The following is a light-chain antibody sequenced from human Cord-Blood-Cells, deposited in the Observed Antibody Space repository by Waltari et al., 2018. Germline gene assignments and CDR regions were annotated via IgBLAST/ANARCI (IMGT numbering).Light chain of an antibody. J-gene: IGLJ3*02. V-gene: IGLV2-23*01. CDR1: SSDVGSYNL. Sequence: QSALTQPASVSGSPGPSITISCTGTSSDVGSYNLVSLYQQHPGKAPKLMIYEGSKRPSGVSNRFSGSKSGNTASLTIAGLQAEDEADYYCCSYAGSSTVFGGGTRLSVL. CDR3: CSYAGSSTV. CDR2: EGS.